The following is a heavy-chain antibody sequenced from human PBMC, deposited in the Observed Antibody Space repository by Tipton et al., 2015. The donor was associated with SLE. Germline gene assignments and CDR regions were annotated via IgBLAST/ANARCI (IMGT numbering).Heavy chain of an antibody. V-gene: IGHV1-69-2*01. CDR3: ARGGY. D-gene: IGHD3-10*01. Sequence: QSGAEVKKPGATVKISCKASGYTFPDYDIHWVRQAPGKGLVWMGRVHPEDGKMICAEKFQGRVTITADKSTATAYIDLKSLKSEDTAVYYCARGGYWGQGTLVTVSS. CDR1: GYTFPDYD. J-gene: IGHJ4*02. CDR2: VHPEDGKM.